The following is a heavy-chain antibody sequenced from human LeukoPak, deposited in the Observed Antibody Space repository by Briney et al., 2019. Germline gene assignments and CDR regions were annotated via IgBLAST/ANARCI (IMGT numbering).Heavy chain of an antibody. Sequence: PGGSLRLSCAASGFTFSNYGMNWVRQAPGKGLEWVSYISSSSSNIAYADSVEGRFTISRDNVRNSLYLQINSLRVEDTSVYYCARGGAARPDYWGQGTLVTVSS. D-gene: IGHD6-6*01. CDR3: ARGGAARPDY. J-gene: IGHJ4*02. V-gene: IGHV3-48*04. CDR1: GFTFSNYG. CDR2: ISSSSSNI.